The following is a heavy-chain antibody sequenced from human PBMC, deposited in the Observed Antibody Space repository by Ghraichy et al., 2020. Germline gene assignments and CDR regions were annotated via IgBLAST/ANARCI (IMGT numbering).Heavy chain of an antibody. CDR3: AKDADSLLFSYYYYGMDV. CDR2: ISDDGSNK. Sequence: GGSLRLSCAASGFTFSSYGIHWVRQAPGKGLEWVAVISDDGSNKYYADSVKGRFTISRDNSKNTLYLQMNSLRAEDTAVYYCAKDADSLLFSYYYYGMDVWGQGTTVTVSS. D-gene: IGHD3-9*01. V-gene: IGHV3-30*18. J-gene: IGHJ6*02. CDR1: GFTFSSYG.